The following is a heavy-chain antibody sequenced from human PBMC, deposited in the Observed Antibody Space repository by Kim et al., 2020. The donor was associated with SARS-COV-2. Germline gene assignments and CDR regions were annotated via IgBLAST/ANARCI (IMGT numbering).Heavy chain of an antibody. CDR3: ARASGVLTGYYYFDY. D-gene: IGHD3-9*01. J-gene: IGHJ4*02. Sequence: PSLKSRVTISVDTAKNQFSLKLSSVTAADTAVYYCARASGVLTGYYYFDYWGQGTLVTVSS. V-gene: IGHV4-31*02.